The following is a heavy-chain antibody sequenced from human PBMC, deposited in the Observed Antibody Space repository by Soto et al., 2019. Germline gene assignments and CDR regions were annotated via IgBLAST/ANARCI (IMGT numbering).Heavy chain of an antibody. CDR1: GGTFSSYT. CDR2: IIPILGIA. V-gene: IGHV1-69*08. D-gene: IGHD2-15*01. J-gene: IGHJ3*02. Sequence: QVQLVQSGAEVKKPGSSVKVSCKASGGTFSSYTISWVRQAPGQGLEWMGRIIPILGIANYAQKFRGRVTITADKSTSTAYMELSSLRSEDTAVCYCARDSLVPGEIVVVVAATRGAFDIWGQGTMVTVSS. CDR3: ARDSLVPGEIVVVVAATRGAFDI.